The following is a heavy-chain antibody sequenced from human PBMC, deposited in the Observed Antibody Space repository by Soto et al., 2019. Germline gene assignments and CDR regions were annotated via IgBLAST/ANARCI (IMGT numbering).Heavy chain of an antibody. CDR1: GGTFSSYA. CDR3: AIRSKYYYYGMDV. V-gene: IGHV1-69*13. Sequence: AASVKVSCKASGGTFSSYAISWVRQAPGQGLEWMGGIIPIFGTANYAQKFQGRVTITADESTSTAYMELSSLRSEDTAVYYCAIRSKYYYYGMDVWGQGTTVTVSS. J-gene: IGHJ6*02. CDR2: IIPIFGTA.